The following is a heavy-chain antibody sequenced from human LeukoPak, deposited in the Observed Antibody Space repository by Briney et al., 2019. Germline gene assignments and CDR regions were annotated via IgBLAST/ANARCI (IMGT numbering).Heavy chain of an antibody. CDR3: VRDRAVAGTINWLDP. V-gene: IGHV6-1*01. D-gene: IGHD6-19*01. CDR2: TYYRSKWYN. CDR1: GDXVSSNNAT. J-gene: IGHJ5*02. Sequence: SQTLSLTCAISGDXVSSNNATWNWIRQSPSRGLEWLGMTYYRSKWYNDYALSVKSRITVNPDTSKNQFSLHLNSVTPEDTAVYYCVRDRAVAGTINWLDPWGQGTLVTVSS.